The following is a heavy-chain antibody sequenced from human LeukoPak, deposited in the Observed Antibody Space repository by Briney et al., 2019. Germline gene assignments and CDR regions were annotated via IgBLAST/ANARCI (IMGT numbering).Heavy chain of an antibody. CDR1: RVTFSSYG. J-gene: IGHJ6*03. CDR2: IWHDGSNK. Sequence: AGSLRLSCGASRVTFSSYGMRWVRQAPGKGLEWVAVIWHDGSNKYYAASVKRRFTTSKATSNNSPYLQMTSPRADNTAEYYCAIARRDYSYYMDVWGKGTTVTVSS. V-gene: IGHV3-33*01. CDR3: AIARRDYSYYMDV.